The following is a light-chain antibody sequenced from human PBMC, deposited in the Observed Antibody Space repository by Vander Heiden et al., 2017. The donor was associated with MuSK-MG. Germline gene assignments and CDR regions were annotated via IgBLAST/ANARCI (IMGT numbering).Light chain of an antibody. CDR2: AAS. CDR3: QQLNN. Sequence: TQLTQSPSSLSAPVGDRVTITCRASQGISSYLAWYQQKPGKAPKLRIYAASNLQSGVPSRLSGSGSGTDFTRTIISLQAEDFETSDGQQLNNFGPGTKVDIK. V-gene: IGKV1-9*01. J-gene: IGKJ3*01. CDR1: QGISSY.